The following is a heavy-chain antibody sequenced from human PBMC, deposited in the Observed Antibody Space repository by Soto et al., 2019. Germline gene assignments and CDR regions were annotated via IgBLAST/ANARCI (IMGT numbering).Heavy chain of an antibody. CDR3: AGIRQALERLVFDS. CDR2: IYSGGST. CDR1: GFTVSSNY. D-gene: IGHD1-1*01. V-gene: IGHV3-66*01. Sequence: EVQLVESGGGLVQPAGSMRLSCADSGFTVSSNYLSWVRQAPGKGLEWVSVIYSGGSTYYADSVKGSSTISSDNSKNTLYIQINILRAEDTAVYYGAGIRQALERLVFDSWGQGTLVTV. J-gene: IGHJ3*02.